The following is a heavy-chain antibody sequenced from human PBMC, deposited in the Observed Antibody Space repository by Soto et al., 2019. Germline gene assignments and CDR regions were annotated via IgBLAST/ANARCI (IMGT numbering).Heavy chain of an antibody. D-gene: IGHD2-15*01. CDR1: GFAFSSYS. CDR3: ARRDYCSGASCYLDDY. V-gene: IGHV3-48*02. CDR2: ISSSSSIM. Sequence: QPGGSLRLSCAASGFAFSSYSMNWVRQAPGKGLEWVSYISSSSSIMYYADSVKGRFTISRDNAKNSLYLQMSSLRDEDTAVYYCARRDYCSGASCYLDDYWGQGT. J-gene: IGHJ4*02.